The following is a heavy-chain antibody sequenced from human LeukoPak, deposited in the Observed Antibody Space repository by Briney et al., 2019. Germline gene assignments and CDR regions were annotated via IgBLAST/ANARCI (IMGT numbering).Heavy chain of an antibody. J-gene: IGHJ5*02. D-gene: IGHD3-3*01. CDR3: ASQICFETRDYFHLEWFDP. V-gene: IGHV4-59*04. CDR2: IYYSGST. Sequence: PSETLSLTCTVSGGSISSYFWSWIRQPPGKGLEWIGYIYYSGSTYYNPSLKSRVTMSVDTSKNQFSLKLSSVTAADTAIYYCASQICFETRDYFHLEWFDPWGQGILVTVSS. CDR1: GGSISSYF.